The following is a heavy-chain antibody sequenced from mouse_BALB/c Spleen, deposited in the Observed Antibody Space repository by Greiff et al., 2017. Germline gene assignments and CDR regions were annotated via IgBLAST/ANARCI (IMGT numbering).Heavy chain of an antibody. CDR1: GFTFSSYG. D-gene: IGHD2-1*01. CDR2: INSNGGST. CDR3: ARDGAYGNPWFAY. Sequence: DVMLVESGGGLVQPGGSLKLSCAASGFTFSSYGMSWVRQTPDKRLELVATINSNGGSTYYPDSVKGRFTISRDNAKNTLYLQISSLKSEDTAMYYCARDGAYGNPWFAYWGQGTLVTVSA. V-gene: IGHV5-6-3*01. J-gene: IGHJ3*01.